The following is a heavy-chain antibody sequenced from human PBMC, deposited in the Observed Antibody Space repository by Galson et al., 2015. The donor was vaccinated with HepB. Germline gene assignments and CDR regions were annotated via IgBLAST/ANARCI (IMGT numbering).Heavy chain of an antibody. D-gene: IGHD2-2*02. Sequence: SLRLSCAASGFTFSNAWMNWVRQAPGKGLEWVGRIKSKTDGGTTDYAAPVKGRFTISRDDSKNTLYLQMNSLKTEDTAVYYCTTGSYCSSTSCYIYDWGYYYYMDVWGKGTTVTVSS. J-gene: IGHJ6*03. CDR3: TTGSYCSSTSCYIYDWGYYYYMDV. V-gene: IGHV3-15*07. CDR1: GFTFSNAW. CDR2: IKSKTDGGTT.